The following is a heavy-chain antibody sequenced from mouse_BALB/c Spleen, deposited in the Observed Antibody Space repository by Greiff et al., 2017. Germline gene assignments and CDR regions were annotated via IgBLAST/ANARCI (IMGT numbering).Heavy chain of an antibody. J-gene: IGHJ2*01. V-gene: IGHV2-2*02. CDR1: GFSLTSYG. Sequence: VKLMESGPGQVQPSQSLSITCTVSGFSLTSYGVHWVRQSPGKGLEWLGVIWSGGSTDYNAAFISRLSISKDNSKSQVFFKMNSLQANDTAIYYCASYYYGSSYWGQGTTLTVSS. CDR2: IWSGGST. D-gene: IGHD1-1*01. CDR3: ASYYYGSSY.